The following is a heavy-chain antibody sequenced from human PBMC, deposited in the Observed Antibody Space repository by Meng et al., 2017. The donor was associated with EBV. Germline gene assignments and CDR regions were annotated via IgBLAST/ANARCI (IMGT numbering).Heavy chain of an antibody. CDR1: RGTLSSYD. CDR3: ARAPDNWNDGPYY. J-gene: IGHJ4*02. Sequence: QVQLVWSGCGVERRRASGKFSGKVSRGTLSSYDIRWVRQAPGQGLEWRGVIIPIFGTANYAQKFQGRVTITADESTSTAYMELSSLRSEDTAVYYCARAPDNWNDGPYYWGQGTLVTVSS. CDR2: IIPIFGTA. V-gene: IGHV1-69*01. D-gene: IGHD1-20*01.